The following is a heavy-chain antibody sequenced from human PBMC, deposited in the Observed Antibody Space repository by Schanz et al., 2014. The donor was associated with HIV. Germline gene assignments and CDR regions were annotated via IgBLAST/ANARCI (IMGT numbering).Heavy chain of an antibody. V-gene: IGHV3-33*01. Sequence: QVQLVESGGGVVQPGRSLRLSCAASGFTFSTYVMHWVRQAPGKGREWEEIIWFHGSNKYYADSVRGLFTISRDNSKNTLHLQMNSLRAEDTAVYYCVRGLLFXXFFDSWGQGALVTVSS. J-gene: IGHJ4*02. CDR1: GFTFSTYV. CDR2: IWFHGSNK. CDR3: VRGLLFXXFFDS. D-gene: IGHD3-10*01.